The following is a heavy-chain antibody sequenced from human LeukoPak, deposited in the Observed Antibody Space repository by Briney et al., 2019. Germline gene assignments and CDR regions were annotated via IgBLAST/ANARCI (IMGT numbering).Heavy chain of an antibody. V-gene: IGHV3-30*18. CDR3: AKTAWGLGYCSSTSCYHFDY. J-gene: IGHJ4*02. Sequence: GRSLRLSCAASGFTFSTYGMHWVRQAPGKGLEWVSAISYDGSNKYYADSVKGRFTISRDNSKNTLYLQMNMLRAEDTAVYYCAKTAWGLGYCSSTSCYHFDYWGQGTLVTVSS. D-gene: IGHD2-2*01. CDR2: ISYDGSNK. CDR1: GFTFSTYG.